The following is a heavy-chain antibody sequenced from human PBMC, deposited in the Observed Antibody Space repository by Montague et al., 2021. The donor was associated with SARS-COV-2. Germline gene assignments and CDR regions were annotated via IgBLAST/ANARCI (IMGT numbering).Heavy chain of an antibody. V-gene: IGHV4-34*01. CDR2: INHSGST. Sequence: SETLSITCAVYGGSFSGYYWSWIRQPPGKGLEWIGDINHSGSTNYNPSLKSRVSISVATSKNQFSLKLSSVTAADTAVYYCARAIVDVTMMVVVMTGVEHYFDFWGQGTLVTVSS. J-gene: IGHJ4*02. CDR1: GGSFSGYY. D-gene: IGHD3-22*01. CDR3: ARAIVDVTMMVVVMTGVEHYFDF.